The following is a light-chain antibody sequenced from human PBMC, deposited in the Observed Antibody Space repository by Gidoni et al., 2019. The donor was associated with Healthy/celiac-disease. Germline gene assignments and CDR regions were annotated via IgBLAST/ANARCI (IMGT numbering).Light chain of an antibody. Sequence: DIQMTQSPSTLSASVGDRVTITCRASQSISSWLAWYQQQPGKAPKLLIYDASSLESGVPSRFSGSGSGTEFTLTISSLQPDDFATYYCQQYNSYSPLTFGGGTKVELK. CDR1: QSISSW. J-gene: IGKJ4*01. CDR3: QQYNSYSPLT. V-gene: IGKV1-5*01. CDR2: DAS.